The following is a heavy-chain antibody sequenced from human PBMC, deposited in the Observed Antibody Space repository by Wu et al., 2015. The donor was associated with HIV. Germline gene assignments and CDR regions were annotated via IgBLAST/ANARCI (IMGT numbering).Heavy chain of an antibody. J-gene: IGHJ4*02. V-gene: IGHV1-46*01. CDR3: ARAHLDTVVVRVAPEETGYLDL. Sequence: QVQLVQSGAEVKKPGASVKVSCKASGYTFTRHYIHWVRQAPGQGLEWMGIIKPSGGSTGYAQKFQGRVTMTRDTSTNIVYMELSNLRSDDTAVYYCARAHLDTVVVRVAPEETGYLDLWGQGRWSASPQ. CDR1: GYTFTRHY. D-gene: IGHD2-2*03. CDR2: IKPSGGST.